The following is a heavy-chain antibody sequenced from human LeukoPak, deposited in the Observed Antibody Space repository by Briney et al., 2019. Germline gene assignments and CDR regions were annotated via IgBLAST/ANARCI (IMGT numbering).Heavy chain of an antibody. V-gene: IGHV3-66*01. Sequence: GGSLRLSCAASGFTFSSYAMTWVRQTSGKGLEWVSVIYSGGSTYYADSVKGRFTISRDNSKNTLYLQMNSLRAEDTAVYYCARVDYGDYGFDYWGQGTLVTVSS. CDR3: ARVDYGDYGFDY. J-gene: IGHJ4*02. CDR1: GFTFSSYA. CDR2: IYSGGST. D-gene: IGHD4-17*01.